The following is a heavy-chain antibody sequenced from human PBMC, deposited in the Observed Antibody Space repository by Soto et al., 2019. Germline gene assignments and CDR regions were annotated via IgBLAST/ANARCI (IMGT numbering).Heavy chain of an antibody. J-gene: IGHJ6*02. Sequence: PSETLSLTCAVYGGSFSGYHWSWIRQPPGKGLEWIGEINHSGSTSYNPSLKSRVTISVDTSKNQSSLKVTSVTAADTAAYYCARGSGRGNGWGTYFYYGMDVWGQGTTVTVSS. CDR2: INHSGST. V-gene: IGHV4-34*01. CDR3: ARGSGRGNGWGTYFYYGMDV. D-gene: IGHD6-19*01. CDR1: GGSFSGYH.